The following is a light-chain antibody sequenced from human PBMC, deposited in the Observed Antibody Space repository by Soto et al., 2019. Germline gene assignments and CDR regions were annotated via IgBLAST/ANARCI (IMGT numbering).Light chain of an antibody. V-gene: IGKV1-5*03. CDR2: KAS. CDR3: QQLNSFPFT. J-gene: IGKJ5*01. CDR1: QSISGW. Sequence: DVQMTQSPSTLSASVGDRVTITFRASQSISGWLAWYQQRPGKAPKLMIYKASTLETGVPSRFSGSGSGTEFTLTISSLQPEDFAPYYCQQLNSFPFTFGQGTRLEIK.